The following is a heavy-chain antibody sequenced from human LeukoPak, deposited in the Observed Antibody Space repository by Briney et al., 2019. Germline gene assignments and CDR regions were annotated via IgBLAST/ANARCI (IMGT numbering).Heavy chain of an antibody. J-gene: IGHJ4*02. Sequence: GGSLRLSCAASGFTFSSYWMSWVRQAPGKGLEWVANIKQDGSEKYYVDSVKGRFTISRDNAKNSLYLQMNSLRAEDTAVYYCARDLSYYDSSGYTLDYWGQGTLVTVSS. CDR2: IKQDGSEK. V-gene: IGHV3-7*01. CDR3: ARDLSYYDSSGYTLDY. CDR1: GFTFSSYW. D-gene: IGHD3-22*01.